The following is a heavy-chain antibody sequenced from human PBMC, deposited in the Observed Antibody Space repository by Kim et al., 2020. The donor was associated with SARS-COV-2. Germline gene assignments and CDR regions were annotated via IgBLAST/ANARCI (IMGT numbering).Heavy chain of an antibody. D-gene: IGHD2-21*01. CDR1: GYTFTSYD. CDR2: MNPNSGNT. J-gene: IGHJ6*02. Sequence: ASVKVSCKASGYTFTSYDINWVRQATGQGLEWMGWMNPNSGNTGYAQKFQGRVTMTRNTSISTAYMELSSLRSEDTAVYYCARGSRITIVVVIAPSYYYGMDVWGQGTTVTVSS. CDR3: ARGSRITIVVVIAPSYYYGMDV. V-gene: IGHV1-8*01.